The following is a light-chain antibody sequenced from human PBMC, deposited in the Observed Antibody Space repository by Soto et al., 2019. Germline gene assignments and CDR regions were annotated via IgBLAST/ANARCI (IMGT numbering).Light chain of an antibody. CDR2: LERSGSY. J-gene: IGLJ3*02. CDR3: ETWDSNAWV. Sequence: QTVVTQSSSASASLGSSVKLTFTLSSGHSSYIIAWHQQQPGKAPRYLMKLERSGSYNKGSGVPDRFSGSSSGADRYLTISILQFEDEADYYCETWDSNAWVFGGGTKLTVL. CDR1: SGHSSYI. V-gene: IGLV4-60*02.